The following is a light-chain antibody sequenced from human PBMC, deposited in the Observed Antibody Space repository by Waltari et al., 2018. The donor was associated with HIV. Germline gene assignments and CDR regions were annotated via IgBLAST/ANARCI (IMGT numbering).Light chain of an antibody. J-gene: IGLJ2*01. CDR1: STDVPTYNY. Sequence: QSALTQPPSASGSPGQSVTISCTGTSTDVPTYNYVSWYQQHPGEAPKILFYEVNKRPSGVPDRFAGSKSGNTASLTVSGLQADDEADYYCTSYEGKNNLVFGGGTKLTVL. CDR3: TSYEGKNNLV. CDR2: EVN. V-gene: IGLV2-8*01.